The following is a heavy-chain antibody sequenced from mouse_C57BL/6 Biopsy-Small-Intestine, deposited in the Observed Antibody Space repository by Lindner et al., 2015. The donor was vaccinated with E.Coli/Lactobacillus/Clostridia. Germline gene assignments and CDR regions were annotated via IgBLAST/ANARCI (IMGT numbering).Heavy chain of an antibody. D-gene: IGHD2-10*01. CDR3: ARWGPSMDY. V-gene: IGHV1-69*02. CDR2: IDPSDSYT. Sequence: VQLQESGAELVKPGASVKLSCKASGYTFTSYWMHWVKQRPGQGLEWIGEIDPSDSYTYYNQKFKGKATLTVDKSSSTAYMQLSSLTSEDSAVYYCARWGPSMDYWGQGTILTVSS. CDR1: GYTFTSYW. J-gene: IGHJ2*01.